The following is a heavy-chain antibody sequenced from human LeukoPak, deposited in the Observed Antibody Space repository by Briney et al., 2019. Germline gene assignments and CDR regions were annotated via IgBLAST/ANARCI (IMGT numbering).Heavy chain of an antibody. D-gene: IGHD2-8*01. CDR2: IYKTGTS. CDR3: ARRPLSNGQYAFDI. CDR1: GGSISSGAYY. V-gene: IGHV4-31*03. Sequence: TLSLTCTVSGGSISSGAYYWTWIRQHPEKGLDWIAYIYKTGTSSYNPSLMSRVNISVDTSKNQFSLNLSSVTAADTAVYYCARRPLSNGQYAFDIWGQGTMVTVSS. J-gene: IGHJ3*02.